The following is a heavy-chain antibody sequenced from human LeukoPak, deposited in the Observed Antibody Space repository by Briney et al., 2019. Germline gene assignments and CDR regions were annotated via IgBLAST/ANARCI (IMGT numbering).Heavy chain of an antibody. CDR1: GFTFSSYW. J-gene: IGHJ6*03. CDR3: ARGVLITISSYYYYMDV. D-gene: IGHD3-3*01. Sequence: GGSLRLSCAASGFTFSSYWMSWVRQAPGKGLEWVANIKQDGSEKYYVDSVKGRFTISRDNAKNSLYLQLNSLRAEDTAVYYCARGVLITISSYYYYMDVWGKGTTVTVSS. V-gene: IGHV3-7*01. CDR2: IKQDGSEK.